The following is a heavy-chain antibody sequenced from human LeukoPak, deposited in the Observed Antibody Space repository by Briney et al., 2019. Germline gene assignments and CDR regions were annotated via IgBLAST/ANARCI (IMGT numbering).Heavy chain of an antibody. CDR2: IYSGGST. CDR1: GFTFSSYE. Sequence: GGSLRLSCAASGFTFSSYEMIWVRQAPGKGLEWVSVIYSGGSTYYADSVKGRFAISRDNSKNTLYLQMNSLRAEDTAVYYCARGRAVIHFDWPYYFDYWGQGTLVTVSS. CDR3: ARGRAVIHFDWPYYFDY. D-gene: IGHD3-9*01. J-gene: IGHJ4*02. V-gene: IGHV3-66*01.